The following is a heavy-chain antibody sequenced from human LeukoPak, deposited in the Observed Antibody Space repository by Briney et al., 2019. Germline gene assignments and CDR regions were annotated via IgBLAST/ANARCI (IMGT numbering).Heavy chain of an antibody. CDR1: GFTFSSYG. J-gene: IGHJ4*02. D-gene: IGHD1-26*01. Sequence: GGSLRLSCAAPGFTFSSYGMHWVRQAPGKGLEWVAFIRYDGSNKYYADSVKGRFTISRDNSKNTLYLQMNSLRAEDTAVYYCARARQWELLPVYYWGQGTLVTVSS. CDR3: ARARQWELLPVYY. V-gene: IGHV3-30*02. CDR2: IRYDGSNK.